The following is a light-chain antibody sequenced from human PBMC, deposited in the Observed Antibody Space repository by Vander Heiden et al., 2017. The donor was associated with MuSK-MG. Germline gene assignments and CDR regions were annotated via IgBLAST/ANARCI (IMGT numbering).Light chain of an antibody. V-gene: IGKV3-20*01. CDR3: RHAGSAHI. CDR1: QSLSSSY. J-gene: IGKJ2*01. Sequence: EIVLTQAPGTLSLSPGERATLSCRASQSLSSSYLAWYQQKPGQAPRLLIYGASSRATGIPDRFTCSGFGTDFTLTIIRLEPEDFAVYYCRHAGSAHIFGQGTKLEIK. CDR2: GAS.